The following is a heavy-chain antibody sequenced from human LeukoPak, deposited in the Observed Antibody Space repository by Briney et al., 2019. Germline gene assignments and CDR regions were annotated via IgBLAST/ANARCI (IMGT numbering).Heavy chain of an antibody. Sequence: PGGSLRLSCAASGFTSSTYGMYWVRQAPGKGLEWVAFIRLDGSNKYYADSVKGRFTISRDNSKNTLYLQMNSLRAEDTAVYYCAKDTGDYYDSSGYYYAGWFDPWGQGTLVTVSS. CDR3: AKDTGDYYDSSGYYYAGWFDP. D-gene: IGHD3-22*01. V-gene: IGHV3-30*02. CDR1: GFTSSTYG. CDR2: IRLDGSNK. J-gene: IGHJ5*02.